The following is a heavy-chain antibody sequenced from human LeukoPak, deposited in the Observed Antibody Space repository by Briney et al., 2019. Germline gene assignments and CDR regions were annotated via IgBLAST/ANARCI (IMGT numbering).Heavy chain of an antibody. D-gene: IGHD6-13*01. CDR3: ARGRGSWYGVYFDY. J-gene: IGHJ4*02. Sequence: GGSLRLSCAASGFTFSSYWVSWVRQAPGKGLEWVANIKQDGSEKYYVDSVKGRFTISRDNAKNSLYLQMNSLRTEDTAVYYCARGRGSWYGVYFDYWGQGTLVTVSS. CDR2: IKQDGSEK. V-gene: IGHV3-7*01. CDR1: GFTFSSYW.